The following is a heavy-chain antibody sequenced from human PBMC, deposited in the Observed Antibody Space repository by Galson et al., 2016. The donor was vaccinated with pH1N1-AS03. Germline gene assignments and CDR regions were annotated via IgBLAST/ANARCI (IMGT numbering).Heavy chain of an antibody. J-gene: IGHJ3*02. CDR2: IKQDGSEK. CDR1: GFTFSGYW. Sequence: SLRLSCAASGFTFSGYWMTWVRQAPGKGLQWVANIKQDGSEKYYVDSVKGRFTISRDNAKKSLYLQINSLRAEDPAVYYCAKGKDFWSGYPDDPFDIWGQGTMVTVSS. D-gene: IGHD3-3*01. V-gene: IGHV3-7*03. CDR3: AKGKDFWSGYPDDPFDI.